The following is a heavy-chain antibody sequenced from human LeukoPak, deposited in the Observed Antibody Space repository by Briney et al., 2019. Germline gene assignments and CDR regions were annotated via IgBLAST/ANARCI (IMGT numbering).Heavy chain of an antibody. CDR3: ARAGDDYYDSSGYFDY. CDR1: GFAFSNYW. J-gene: IGHJ4*02. V-gene: IGHV3-74*01. Sequence: PGGSLRLSCAASGFAFSNYWMHWVRQAPGKGLVWVSRLSTDGSSTNYADSVKGRFTISRDNAKNTLYLQMNSLRAEDTAVYYCARAGDDYYDSSGYFDYWGQGTLVTVSS. D-gene: IGHD3-22*01. CDR2: LSTDGSST.